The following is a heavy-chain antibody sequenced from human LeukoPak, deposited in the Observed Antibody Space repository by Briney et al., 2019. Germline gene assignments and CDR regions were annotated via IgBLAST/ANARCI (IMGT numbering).Heavy chain of an antibody. CDR3: ARGDVLYYFDY. CDR2: IYYSGST. CDR1: GYSISSGYY. V-gene: IGHV4-61*01. Sequence: SETLSLTCTVSGYSISSGYYWSWIRQPPGKGLEWIGYIYYSGSTNYNPSLKSRVTISVDTSKNQFSLKLSSVTAADTAVYYCARGDVLYYFDYWGQGTLVTVSS. J-gene: IGHJ4*02.